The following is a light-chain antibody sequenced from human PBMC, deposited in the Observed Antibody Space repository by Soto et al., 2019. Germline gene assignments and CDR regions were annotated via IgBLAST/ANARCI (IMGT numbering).Light chain of an antibody. CDR2: LGS. V-gene: IGKV2-28*01. CDR1: QSLLHSNGYNY. CDR3: MQALQTLLT. Sequence: DIVMTQSPLSLPVTPGEPASISCRSSQSLLHSNGYNYLDWYLQKPGQSPQLLIYLGSNRASGVPDRCSGSGSGTDFTLKISRVEAEDVGVYYCMQALQTLLTFGGGTTVEIK. J-gene: IGKJ4*01.